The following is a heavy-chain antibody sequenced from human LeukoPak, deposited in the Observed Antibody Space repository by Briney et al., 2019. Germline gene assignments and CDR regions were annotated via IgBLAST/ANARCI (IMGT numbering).Heavy chain of an antibody. CDR1: AFTFSDFY. CDR3: ARVSAYCGADCSWYFDY. Sequence: GGSLRLSCAASAFTFSDFYMSWIRQAPGKGLEWVSYISISGATIYYADSVKGRFTISRDNAKNSLYLQMNSLRAEDTAVYYCARVSAYCGADCSWYFDYWGQGTLVTVSS. CDR2: ISISGATI. D-gene: IGHD2-21*02. J-gene: IGHJ4*02. V-gene: IGHV3-11*01.